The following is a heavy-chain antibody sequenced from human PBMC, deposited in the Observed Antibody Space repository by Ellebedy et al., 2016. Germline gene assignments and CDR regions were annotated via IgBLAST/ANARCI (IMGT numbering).Heavy chain of an antibody. Sequence: SETLSLXXTVSGGSINDNAFYWSWIRQPAGKGLEWIGRIYTSGSPIYNPSLKSRVTMSIDTSKNQFSLEMKSVTAADTAVYYCASLTIPGGSDFWGQGTLVTVSS. CDR1: GGSINDNAFY. CDR3: ASLTIPGGSDF. V-gene: IGHV4-61*02. J-gene: IGHJ4*02. D-gene: IGHD2-21*01. CDR2: IYTSGSP.